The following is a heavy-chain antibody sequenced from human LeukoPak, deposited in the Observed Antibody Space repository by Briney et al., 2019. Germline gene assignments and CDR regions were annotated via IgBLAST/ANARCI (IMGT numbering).Heavy chain of an antibody. J-gene: IGHJ4*02. Sequence: SETLSLTCTVSGGSISSYYWSWIRPPPGKGLQWIGYIYYSGNTNYSPSLKSRVTISLDTSKNQFSMKLTSVTAADTAMYYCAREDDDYLFDSWGQGTLVTVSS. CDR3: AREDDDYLFDS. D-gene: IGHD4-17*01. CDR1: GGSISSYY. V-gene: IGHV4-59*01. CDR2: IYYSGNT.